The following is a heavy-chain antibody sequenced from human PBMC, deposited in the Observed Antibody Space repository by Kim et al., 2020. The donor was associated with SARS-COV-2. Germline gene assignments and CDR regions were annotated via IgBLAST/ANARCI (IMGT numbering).Heavy chain of an antibody. V-gene: IGHV1-69*13. D-gene: IGHD5-12*01. CDR2: IIPIFGTA. CDR3: ARWAMIESNYYYYGMDV. J-gene: IGHJ6*02. CDR1: GGTFSSYA. Sequence: SVKVSCKASGGTFSSYAISWLRQAPGQGLEWMGGIIPIFGTANYAQKFQGRVTITADESTSTAYMELSSLRSEDTAVYYCARWAMIESNYYYYGMDVWGQGTTVTVSS.